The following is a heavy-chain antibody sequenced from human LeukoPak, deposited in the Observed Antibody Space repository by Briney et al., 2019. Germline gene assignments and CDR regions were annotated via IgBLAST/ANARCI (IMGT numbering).Heavy chain of an antibody. D-gene: IGHD2-15*01. Sequence: ASVKVSCKASGYTFTSYYMHWVRQAPGQGLEWMGIINPSGGSTSYAQKFQGRVTITADKSTSTAYMELSSLRSEDTAVYYCARENSRYCSGGSCYSPEGYYYGMDVWGQGTTVTVSS. CDR1: GYTFTSYY. J-gene: IGHJ6*02. CDR2: INPSGGST. CDR3: ARENSRYCSGGSCYSPEGYYYGMDV. V-gene: IGHV1-46*01.